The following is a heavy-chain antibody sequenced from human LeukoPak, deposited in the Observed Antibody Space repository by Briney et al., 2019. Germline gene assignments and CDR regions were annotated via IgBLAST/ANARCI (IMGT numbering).Heavy chain of an antibody. V-gene: IGHV3-33*01. CDR1: XXXSYX. J-gene: IGHJ4*02. D-gene: IGHD6-13*01. CDR3: ARDPSSWSSSWNDY. Sequence: XXXSYXMHWVRQAPGXGLEWVXXXWYDGSNKYYADSVKGRFTISRDNSKNTLYLQMNSLRAEDTAVYYCARDPSSWSSSWNDYWGQGTLVTVSS. CDR2: XWYDGSNK.